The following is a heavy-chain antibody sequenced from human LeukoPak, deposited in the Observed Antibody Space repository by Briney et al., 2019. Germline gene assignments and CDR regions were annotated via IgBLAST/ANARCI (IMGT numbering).Heavy chain of an antibody. D-gene: IGHD2-21*02. CDR3: AKDWARKGAYCGGDCRRGHNWFDP. Sequence: QPGRSLRLSCAASGFTFSSYGMHWVRQAPGKGLEWVAVISNDGVDKYYADSVKGRFTISRDNSKNTLYLQMNSLRAEDTALYYCAKDWARKGAYCGGDCRRGHNWFDPWGQGTLVTVSS. CDR2: ISNDGVDK. CDR1: GFTFSSYG. J-gene: IGHJ5*02. V-gene: IGHV3-30*18.